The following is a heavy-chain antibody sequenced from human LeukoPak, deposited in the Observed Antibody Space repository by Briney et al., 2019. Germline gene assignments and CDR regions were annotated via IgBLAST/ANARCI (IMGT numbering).Heavy chain of an antibody. CDR3: ARGKLGYYYYHMDA. J-gene: IGHJ6*03. Sequence: SVKVSCKASGGTLSGYAISWVRQAPGQGLERMGGIIPIYGTPHSAQKFQGRVTITTDESTSTAFMDLSSLRSEDTAVYYCARGKLGYYYYHMDAWGKGTTVTVSS. CDR1: GGTLSGYA. V-gene: IGHV1-69*05. D-gene: IGHD3-3*02. CDR2: IIPIYGTP.